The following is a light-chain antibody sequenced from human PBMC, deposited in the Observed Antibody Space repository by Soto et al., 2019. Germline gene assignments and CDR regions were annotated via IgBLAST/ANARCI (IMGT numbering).Light chain of an antibody. V-gene: IGLV1-40*01. CDR2: KNN. J-gene: IGLJ2*01. Sequence: QSVLTQPPSVSGAPGQRVTISCTGSSSNIGAGYGVHWYQRLPGAAPKLLLFKNNIRTSGVPDRFSGSQSDTSSSLTITGVQPEDEAQYYCQTADTSLSVVFGGGTKLTVL. CDR3: QTADTSLSVV. CDR1: SSNIGAGYG.